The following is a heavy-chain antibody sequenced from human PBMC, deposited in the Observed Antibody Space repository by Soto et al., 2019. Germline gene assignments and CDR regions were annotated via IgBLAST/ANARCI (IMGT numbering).Heavy chain of an antibody. D-gene: IGHD1-26*01. CDR1: GGSISSYY. CDR2: IYYSGST. J-gene: IGHJ5*02. CDR3: ARVERYSGSYSWFDP. Sequence: LSLTCTVSGGSISSYYWSWIRQPPGKGLEWIGYIYYSGSTNYNPSLKSRVTISVDTSKNQFSLKLSSVTAADTAGYYCARVERYSGSYSWFDPWGQGTLVTVSS. V-gene: IGHV4-59*01.